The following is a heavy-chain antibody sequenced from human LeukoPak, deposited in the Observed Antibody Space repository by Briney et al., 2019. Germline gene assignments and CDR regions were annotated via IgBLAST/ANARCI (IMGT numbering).Heavy chain of an antibody. D-gene: IGHD4/OR15-4a*01. CDR3: ARDPRANFPFDY. J-gene: IGHJ4*02. CDR1: GFTFSSYG. V-gene: IGHV3-33*01. Sequence: PGRSLRLSCAASGFTFSSYGMHWDRQTPGKGLEWVAVIWYDGSNKYYADSVKGRFTISRDNSKNTLYLQMNSLRAEDTAVYYCARDPRANFPFDYWGQGTLVTVSS. CDR2: IWYDGSNK.